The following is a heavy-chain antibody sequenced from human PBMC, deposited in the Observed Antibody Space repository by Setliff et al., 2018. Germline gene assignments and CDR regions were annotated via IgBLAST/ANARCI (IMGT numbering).Heavy chain of an antibody. CDR1: GFSFSDYA. CDR3: AKDLSSNTAASYFFDL. V-gene: IGHV3-23*01. J-gene: IGHJ4*02. D-gene: IGHD5-18*01. Sequence: LRLSCAASGFSFSDYAMSWVRQAPRKGLEWVSGGSTGKTDYADSVKGRFTMSRDSSTNTLYLQMNSLRGEDTAVYYCAKDLSSNTAASYFFDLWGQGTQVTV. CDR2: GSTGKT.